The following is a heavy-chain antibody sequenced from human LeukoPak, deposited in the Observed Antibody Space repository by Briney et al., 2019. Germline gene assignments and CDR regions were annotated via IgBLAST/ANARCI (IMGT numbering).Heavy chain of an antibody. CDR2: IYSSGTT. J-gene: IGHJ1*01. CDR3: ARASFGDYSAEYFHH. CDR1: GGSISSHY. Sequence: SETLSLTCTVSGGSISSHYWSWIRQPPGRGLEWIGYIYSSGTTNYNPSLKSRVTVSVDTSKNQFSLKLNSVTAADTAVYYCARASFGDYSAEYFHHWGQGTLVTVSS. V-gene: IGHV4-59*11. D-gene: IGHD4-17*01.